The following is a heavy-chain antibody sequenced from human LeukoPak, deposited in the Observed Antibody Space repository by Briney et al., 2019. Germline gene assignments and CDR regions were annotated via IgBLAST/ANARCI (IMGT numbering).Heavy chain of an antibody. J-gene: IGHJ4*02. V-gene: IGHV3-48*01. CDR3: AKRGSGGTPGGSPLFDY. CDR1: GFTFSSYS. Sequence: PGGSLRLSCAASGFTFSSYSMNWVRQAPGKGLEWVSYISSSSSTIYYADSVKGRFTISRDNSKNTLYLQMNSLRAEDTAVYYCAKRGSGGTPGGSPLFDYWGQGTLVTVSS. CDR2: ISSSSSTI. D-gene: IGHD2-15*01.